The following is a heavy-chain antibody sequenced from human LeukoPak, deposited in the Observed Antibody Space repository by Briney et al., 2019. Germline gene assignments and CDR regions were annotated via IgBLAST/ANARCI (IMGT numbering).Heavy chain of an antibody. Sequence: SETLSLTCTVSGGSIGSGGYYWSWIRQHPGKGLEWIGYIYYSGSTYYNPSLKSRVTISVDTSKNQFSLKLSSVTAADTAVYYCARGRTGDAFDYWGQGTLVTVSS. J-gene: IGHJ4*02. D-gene: IGHD7-27*01. CDR2: IYYSGST. CDR1: GGSIGSGGYY. CDR3: ARGRTGDAFDY. V-gene: IGHV4-31*03.